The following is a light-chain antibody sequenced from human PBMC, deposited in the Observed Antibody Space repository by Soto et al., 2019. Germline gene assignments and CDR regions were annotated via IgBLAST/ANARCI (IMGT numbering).Light chain of an antibody. J-gene: IGKJ1*01. Sequence: DIQMTQSPSTLSASVGDRVSSNCRASQSISAWLAWYQQKPGKAPRLLIYKASTLEIGVPSRFSGSGSGTEFTPTISSLQPDDVATYYCQKYNSAPPWTFGQGTKVDIK. CDR2: KAS. CDR3: QKYNSAPPWT. V-gene: IGKV1-5*03. CDR1: QSISAW.